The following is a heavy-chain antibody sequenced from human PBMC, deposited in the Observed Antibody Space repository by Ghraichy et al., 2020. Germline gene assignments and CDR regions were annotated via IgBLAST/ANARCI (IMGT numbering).Heavy chain of an antibody. CDR2: IYYSGST. CDR1: GGSIRSYY. CDR3: ARGTGRQNWFDP. V-gene: IGHV4-59*01. J-gene: IGHJ5*02. D-gene: IGHD3/OR15-3a*01. Sequence: SETLSLTCTVSGGSIRSYYWSWIRQPPGKGLEWIGYIYYSGSTNYNPSLKSRVTISVDTSKNQFSLKLSSVTAADTAVYYCARGTGRQNWFDPWGQGTLVTVSS.